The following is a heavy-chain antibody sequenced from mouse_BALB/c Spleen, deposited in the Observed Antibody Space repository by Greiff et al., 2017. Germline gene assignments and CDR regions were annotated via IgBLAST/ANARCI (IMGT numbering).Heavy chain of an antibody. D-gene: IGHD1-1*01. CDR2: ISSGGSYT. CDR3: ARQSSSWFAY. Sequence: EVQVVESGGDLVKPGGSLKLSCAASGFTFSSYGMSWVRQTPDKRLEWVATISSGGSYTYYPDSVKGRFTISRDNAKNTLYLQMSSLKSEDTAMYYCARQSSSWFAYWGQGTLVTVSA. CDR1: GFTFSSYG. J-gene: IGHJ3*01. V-gene: IGHV5-6*01.